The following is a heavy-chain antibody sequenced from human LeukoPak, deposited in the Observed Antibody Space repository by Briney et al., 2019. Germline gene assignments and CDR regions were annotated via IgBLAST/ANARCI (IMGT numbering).Heavy chain of an antibody. Sequence: GASVKVSCKASGYTFTGYYMHWVRQAPGQGLEWMGRINPNSGGTNYAQKFQGRVTMTRDTSISTAYMELSRLRSDDTAVYYCARAPPHVYYDFWSGYSPYYGMDVWGQGTTVTVSS. CDR3: ARAPPHVYYDFWSGYSPYYGMDV. J-gene: IGHJ6*02. V-gene: IGHV1-2*06. D-gene: IGHD3-3*01. CDR2: INPNSGGT. CDR1: GYTFTGYY.